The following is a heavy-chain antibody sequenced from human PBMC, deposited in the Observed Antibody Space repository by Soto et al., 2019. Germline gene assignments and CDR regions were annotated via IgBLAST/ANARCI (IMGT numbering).Heavy chain of an antibody. Sequence: QVYLHQSGPGLVKPSGTLSLTCAVSGDSISSTHWWTWVRQTPGKGLEWIGEVYHSGSTSYNPSLQSRVTLSVDKSNNQFSLKLTSVTAADTAVYYCATLPPRIVVTVLPIPTWGQGTLVSVSS. CDR2: VYHSGST. D-gene: IGHD2-21*01. J-gene: IGHJ5*02. CDR3: ATLPPRIVVTVLPIPT. V-gene: IGHV4-4*02. CDR1: GDSISSTHW.